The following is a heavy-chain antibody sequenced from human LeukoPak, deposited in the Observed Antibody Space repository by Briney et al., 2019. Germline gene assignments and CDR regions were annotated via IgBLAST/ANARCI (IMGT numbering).Heavy chain of an antibody. CDR3: AKGGVAYRSLYFDF. CDR1: GFTFSSYW. D-gene: IGHD2-8*02. Sequence: GGSLRLSCAASGFTFSSYWMSWVRQAPGKGLEWVANIKQDGSEKYYVDSVKGRFTISRDNSKNTVYLQMSSLRAEDTAVYYCAKGGVAYRSLYFDFWGQGTLVTVSS. CDR2: IKQDGSEK. V-gene: IGHV3-7*03. J-gene: IGHJ4*02.